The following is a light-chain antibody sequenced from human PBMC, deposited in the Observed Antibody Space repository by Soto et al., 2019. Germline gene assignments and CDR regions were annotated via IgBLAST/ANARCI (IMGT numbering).Light chain of an antibody. CDR3: QQYNNWPPT. Sequence: EIVLTQSPATLSLSPGERATLSCRASQSVSSNLAWYQQKPGQAPRLLIYGASTRATGIPARFSGSGSGTEFPLTINSLQSEDFAVYYCQQYNNWPPTFGQGTKVDIK. V-gene: IGKV3-15*01. CDR2: GAS. J-gene: IGKJ1*01. CDR1: QSVSSN.